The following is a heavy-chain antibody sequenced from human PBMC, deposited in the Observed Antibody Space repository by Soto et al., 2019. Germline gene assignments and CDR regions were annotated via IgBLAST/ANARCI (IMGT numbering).Heavy chain of an antibody. V-gene: IGHV1-69*01. Sequence: QVQLVQSGAEVKKPGSSVKVSCKASGGTFSSYAISWVRQAPGQGLEWMGGIIPIFGTANYAQKFQGRVTITADESTSTAYMELGSLRSEDTAGYYWGRGAYCGGDCYGESYRGGGNWFDPWGQGTLVTVSS. CDR2: IIPIFGTA. CDR3: GRGAYCGGDCYGESYRGGGNWFDP. D-gene: IGHD2-21*02. CDR1: GGTFSSYA. J-gene: IGHJ5*02.